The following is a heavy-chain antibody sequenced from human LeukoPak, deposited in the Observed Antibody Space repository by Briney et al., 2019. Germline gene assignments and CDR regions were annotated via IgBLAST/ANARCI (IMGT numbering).Heavy chain of an antibody. CDR1: GFSFSTFG. CDR3: AREDQATTVTTLGFDL. V-gene: IGHV3-30*02. Sequence: GGSLRLSCATSGFSFSTFGLHWVRQTPGKGLEWVAFMQNDGSTKYFTDSVEGRFIISRDDSKNTLYMQVNSLRPEDTAVYYCAREDQATTVTTLGFDLWGRGTLVTVSS. D-gene: IGHD4-17*01. CDR2: MQNDGSTK. J-gene: IGHJ2*01.